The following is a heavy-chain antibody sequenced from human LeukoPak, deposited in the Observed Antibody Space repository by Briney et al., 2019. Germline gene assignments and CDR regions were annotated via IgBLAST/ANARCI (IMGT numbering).Heavy chain of an antibody. Sequence: ASVKVSCKASGYTFTSYYMHWVRQAPGQGLEWMGIINPSGGSTSYAQKFQGRVTMTTDTSTSTAYMELRSLRSDDTAVYYCARDMVGNNDGNGYGDFYYYYGMDVWGQGTTVTVSS. CDR1: GYTFTSYY. CDR2: INPSGGST. J-gene: IGHJ6*02. V-gene: IGHV1-46*01. CDR3: ARDMVGNNDGNGYGDFYYYYGMDV. D-gene: IGHD4-17*01.